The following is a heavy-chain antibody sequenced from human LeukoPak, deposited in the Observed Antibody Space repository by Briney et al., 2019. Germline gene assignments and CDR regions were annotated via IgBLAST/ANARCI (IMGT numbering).Heavy chain of an antibody. CDR1: GFTFSSYA. Sequence: GGSLRLSCAASGFTFSSYAMSWVRQAPGKGLEWVSAISGSGGSTYYADSVKGRFTISRDNSKNTLYLQMNSLRAEDTAVYYCAKGRGSGSYYRLDWFYPWDQGTLVTVSS. V-gene: IGHV3-23*01. CDR3: AKGRGSGSYYRLDWFYP. D-gene: IGHD1-26*01. CDR2: ISGSGGST. J-gene: IGHJ5*02.